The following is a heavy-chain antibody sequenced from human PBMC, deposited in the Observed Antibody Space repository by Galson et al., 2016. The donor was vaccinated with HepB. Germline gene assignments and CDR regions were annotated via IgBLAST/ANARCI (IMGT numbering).Heavy chain of an antibody. V-gene: IGHV5-51*01. CDR2: LYPGASDS. J-gene: IGHJ4*02. CDR3: ARHRGGYSGYDHFDF. CDR1: GYTFTNNW. D-gene: IGHD5-12*01. Sequence: QSGAEVKKPGESLKISCKASGYTFTNNWIGWVRQRPGKGLEWMGILYPGASDSRYSPSFEGQVTVSVDKSINTAYLQWTSLKASDTAVYYCARHRGGYSGYDHFDFWGQGTLVTVSS.